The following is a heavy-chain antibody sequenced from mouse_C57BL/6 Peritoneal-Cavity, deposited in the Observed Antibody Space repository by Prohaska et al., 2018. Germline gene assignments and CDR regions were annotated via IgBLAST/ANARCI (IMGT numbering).Heavy chain of an antibody. J-gene: IGHJ2*01. CDR1: GYTFTAYN. Sequence: EVQLQQSGPELLKPGAPVKIPCKASGYTFTAYNMDWVKQSHVKCLGWIGDINPKIGGTIYIQKFKGKATVTVDKSSSTAYMELRSLTTEDTAVYYCARRYFYFDYWGQGTTLTVSS. V-gene: IGHV1-18*01. D-gene: IGHD2-14*01. CDR2: INPKIGGT. CDR3: ARRYFYFDY.